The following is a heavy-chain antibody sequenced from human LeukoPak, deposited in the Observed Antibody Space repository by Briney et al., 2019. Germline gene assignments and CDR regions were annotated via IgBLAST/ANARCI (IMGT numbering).Heavy chain of an antibody. CDR2: IRYDGNNK. J-gene: IGHJ5*02. Sequence: GGSLRLSCAASGFMFSSYGMHWVRQAPGKGLEWVAFIRYDGNNKHYADSVKGRFTISRDNSKNTRILQMNSLRPEDTAIYYCAKNDGNYCDPWGQGTLVTVSS. CDR3: AKNDGNYCDP. D-gene: IGHD1-26*01. V-gene: IGHV3-30*02. CDR1: GFMFSSYG.